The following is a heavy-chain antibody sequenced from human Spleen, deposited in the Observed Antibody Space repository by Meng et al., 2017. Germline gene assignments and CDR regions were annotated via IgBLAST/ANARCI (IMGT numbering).Heavy chain of an antibody. CDR3: AREDGGNRMYYYYAMDV. V-gene: IGHV4-34*01. Sequence: GSLRLSCVVSGGSFSDYYWSWIRQPPGKGLEWIGEINHSGSTNYNPSLESRATISVDTSKNQFSLRLSSVTAADTAVYYCAREDGGNRMYYYYAMDVWGQGTTVTVSS. J-gene: IGHJ6*02. CDR2: INHSGST. CDR1: GGSFSDYY. D-gene: IGHD4-23*01.